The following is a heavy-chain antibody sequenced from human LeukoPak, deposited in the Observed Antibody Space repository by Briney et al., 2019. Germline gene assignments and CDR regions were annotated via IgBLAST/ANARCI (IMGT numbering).Heavy chain of an antibody. CDR2: ISSSGSTI. CDR1: GFTFSSYE. D-gene: IGHD6-13*01. V-gene: IGHV3-48*03. CDR3: ARGFIAAAGTLAY. Sequence: PGWSLRLSCAASGFTFSSYEMNWVGQAPGKGLEWVSYISSSGSTIYYADSVKGRFTISRDNAKNSLYLQMNSLRAEDTAVYYCARGFIAAAGTLAYWGQGTLVTVSS. J-gene: IGHJ4*02.